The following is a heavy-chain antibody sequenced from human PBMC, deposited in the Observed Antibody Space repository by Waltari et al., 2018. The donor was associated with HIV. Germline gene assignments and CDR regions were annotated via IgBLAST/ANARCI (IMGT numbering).Heavy chain of an antibody. J-gene: IGHJ5*02. Sequence: QVQLQESGPGLVKPSETLSLTCAVSGSSISNDYYWAWIRQPPGKGLEWIGIIYHTGSTYYSPPLKGRLTISVDTSKNQFSLQLTSVTAADTAVYFCAGVASVQSVWHLLGLWLDPWGQGTLVTVSS. CDR2: IYHTGST. D-gene: IGHD3-16*01. CDR3: AGVASVQSVWHLLGLWLDP. CDR1: GSSISNDYY. V-gene: IGHV4-38-2*01.